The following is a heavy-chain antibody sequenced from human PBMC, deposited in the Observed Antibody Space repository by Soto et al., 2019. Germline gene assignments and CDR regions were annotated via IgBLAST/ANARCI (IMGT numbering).Heavy chain of an antibody. CDR2: IIPIFGTA. D-gene: IGHD4-17*01. CDR3: ARDPYGDPGAFDI. V-gene: IGHV1-69*01. Sequence: QVQLVQSGAEVKKPGSSVKVSCKASGGTFSSYAISWVRQAPGQGLEWMGGIIPIFGTANYAQKFQGRVTIYADASKRTAYMELSSLRSEDTAVYYCARDPYGDPGAFDIWGQGTMVTVSS. J-gene: IGHJ3*02. CDR1: GGTFSSYA.